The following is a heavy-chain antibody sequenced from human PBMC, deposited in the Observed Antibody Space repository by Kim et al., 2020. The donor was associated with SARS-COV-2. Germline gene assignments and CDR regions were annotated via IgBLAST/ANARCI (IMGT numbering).Heavy chain of an antibody. V-gene: IGHV3-21*04. CDR3: ARDSADTAMARLYY. J-gene: IGHJ4*02. Sequence: GGSLRLSCAASGFTFSSYSMNWVRQAPGKGLEWVSSISSSSSYIYYADSVKGRFTISRDNAKNSLYLQMNSLRAEDTAVYYCARDSADTAMARLYYWGQGTLVTVSS. CDR2: ISSSSSYI. D-gene: IGHD5-18*01. CDR1: GFTFSSYS.